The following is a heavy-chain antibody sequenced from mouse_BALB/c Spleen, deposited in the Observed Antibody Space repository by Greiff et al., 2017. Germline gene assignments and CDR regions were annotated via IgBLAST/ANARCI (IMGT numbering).Heavy chain of an antibody. D-gene: IGHD6-2*01. CDR1: GYTFTSYW. V-gene: IGHV1-87*01. CDR3: LVLWRDYPFGY. J-gene: IGHJ2*01. Sequence: VKVVESGAELARPGASVKLSCKASGYTFTSYWMQWVKQRPGQGLEWIGAIYPGDGDTRYTQKFKGKATLTADKSSSTAYMQLSSLASEDSAVYYCLVLWRDYPFGYWGQGTTLTVSS. CDR2: IYPGDGDT.